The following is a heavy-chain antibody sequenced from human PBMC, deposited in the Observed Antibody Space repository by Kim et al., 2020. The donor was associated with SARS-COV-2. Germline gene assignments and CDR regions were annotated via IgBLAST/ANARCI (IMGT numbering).Heavy chain of an antibody. CDR2: IYTSGST. Sequence: SETLSLTCTVSGGSISSYYWSWIRQPAGKGLEWIGRIYTSGSTNYNPSLKSRVTMSVDTSKNQFSLKLSSVTAADTAVYYCWGSVERPRYYYYGMDVWGQGTTVTVSS. CDR3: WGSVERPRYYYYGMDV. J-gene: IGHJ6*02. CDR1: GGSISSYY. D-gene: IGHD7-27*01. V-gene: IGHV4-4*07.